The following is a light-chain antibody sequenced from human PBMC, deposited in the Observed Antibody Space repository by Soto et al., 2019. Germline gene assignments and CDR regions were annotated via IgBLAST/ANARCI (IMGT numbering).Light chain of an antibody. CDR3: QEYTDWSST. CDR1: QSVRSN. J-gene: IGKJ2*01. Sequence: EIVMTQSPATLSVSPGERVTLSCRASQSVRSNLAWYQQKPGQAPRLLIYGASTRATGIPARFSGSGSETDFTLSISSLQSEDFAVYYCQEYTDWSSTFGQGTKVDIK. V-gene: IGKV3-15*01. CDR2: GAS.